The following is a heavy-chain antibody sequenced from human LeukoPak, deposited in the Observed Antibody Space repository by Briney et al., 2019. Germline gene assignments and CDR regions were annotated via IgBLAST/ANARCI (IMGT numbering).Heavy chain of an antibody. V-gene: IGHV3-74*01. D-gene: IGHD1-7*01. Sequence: PGGSLRLSCAASGFTFSSYWMHWVRQAPGKGLVRVSYISGDGGSTTYADSVKGRFTISRDNAKNTLDLQMNSLRAEDTAVYYCARGGWGTAIDYWAQGTLVTVSS. CDR2: ISGDGGST. CDR3: ARGGWGTAIDY. CDR1: GFTFSSYW. J-gene: IGHJ4*02.